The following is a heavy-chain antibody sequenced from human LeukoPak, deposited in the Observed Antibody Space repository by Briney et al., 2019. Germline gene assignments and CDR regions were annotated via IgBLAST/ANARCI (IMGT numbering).Heavy chain of an antibody. Sequence: GGSLRLSCAASGFTFSSYGMHWVRQAPGKGLEWVAVISYDGSNKYYAVSVKGRFTISRDNSENTLYLQMNSLRAEDTAVYYCAKDSMVRGVPSLGMDVWGQGTTVTVSS. CDR1: GFTFSSYG. D-gene: IGHD3-10*01. CDR3: AKDSMVRGVPSLGMDV. V-gene: IGHV3-30*18. J-gene: IGHJ6*02. CDR2: ISYDGSNK.